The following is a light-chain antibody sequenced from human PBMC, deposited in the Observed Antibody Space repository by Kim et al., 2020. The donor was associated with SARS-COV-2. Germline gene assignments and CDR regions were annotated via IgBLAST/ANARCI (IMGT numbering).Light chain of an antibody. Sequence: GQRVTISCFGSSSNIGSNSVSWYQQRPGTAPNLLIYRNNQRPSGVPDRFSGSKSGTSASLAISGLRSEDEADFYCAAWDDSLSGPVFGGGTQLTVL. CDR3: AAWDDSLSGPV. CDR2: RNN. J-gene: IGLJ3*02. V-gene: IGLV1-47*01. CDR1: SSNIGSNS.